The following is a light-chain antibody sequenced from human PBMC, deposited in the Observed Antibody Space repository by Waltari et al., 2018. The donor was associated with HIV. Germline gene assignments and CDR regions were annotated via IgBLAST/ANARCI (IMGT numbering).Light chain of an antibody. J-gene: IGLJ1*01. CDR3: CSYAGSSYV. CDR1: RRDVGSYNL. V-gene: IGLV2-23*02. Sequence: QSALTQPASVSGSPGQSITISCTGTRRDVGSYNLVSWYQQHPGKAPKLMIYEVSQRPSGVSNRFSGSKSGNTASLTISGLQAEDEADYYCCSYAGSSYVFGTGTKVTVL. CDR2: EVS.